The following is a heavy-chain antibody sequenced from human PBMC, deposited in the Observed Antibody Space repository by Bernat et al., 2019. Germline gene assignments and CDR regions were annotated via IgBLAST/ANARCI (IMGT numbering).Heavy chain of an antibody. J-gene: IGHJ3*02. CDR2: ISGSGGST. CDR1: GFTFSSYA. Sequence: EVQLLESGGGLVQPGGSLRLSCAASGFTFSSYAMSWVRQAPGKGLEWVSAISGSGGSTYYADSVKGRFTISRDNSKNTLYLQMNSLRAEDTAVYYCAKDYVVVVPAAKSWDDAFDIWGQGTMVTVSS. V-gene: IGHV3-23*01. CDR3: AKDYVVVVPAAKSWDDAFDI. D-gene: IGHD2-2*01.